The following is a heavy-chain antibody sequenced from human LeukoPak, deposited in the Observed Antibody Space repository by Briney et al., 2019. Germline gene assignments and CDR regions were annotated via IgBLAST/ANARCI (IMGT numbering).Heavy chain of an antibody. D-gene: IGHD1-26*01. V-gene: IGHV1-69*05. CDR2: IMPLFGTA. CDR3: ARDAWGGPAHADFDY. J-gene: IGHJ4*02. Sequence: SVKVSCKTSGGTFNNSAISWVRQAPGQGLEWLGGIMPLFGTAGYAQKFQGRVTITKDESTRTVYLELTSLTSDDTAVYYCARDAWGGPAHADFDYWGQGTLVTVSS. CDR1: GGTFNNSA.